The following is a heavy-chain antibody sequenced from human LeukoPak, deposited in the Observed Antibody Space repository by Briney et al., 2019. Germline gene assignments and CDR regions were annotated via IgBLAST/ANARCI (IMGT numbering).Heavy chain of an antibody. D-gene: IGHD3-10*01. CDR2: IYYSGST. Sequence: SETLSLTCTVSGGSISSYYWSWIRQPPGKGLEWIGYIYYSGSTNYNPSLKSRVTISVDTSKNQFSLKLSSVTAADTAVYYCARALVWFGESTTYYFDYWGQGTLVTVSS. J-gene: IGHJ4*02. CDR3: ARALVWFGESTTYYFDY. V-gene: IGHV4-59*01. CDR1: GGSISSYY.